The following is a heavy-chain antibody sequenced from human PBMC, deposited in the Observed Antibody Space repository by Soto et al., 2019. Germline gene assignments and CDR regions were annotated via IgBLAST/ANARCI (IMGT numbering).Heavy chain of an antibody. V-gene: IGHV1-2*02. J-gene: IGHJ4*02. CDR2: INPNSCVT. D-gene: IGHD3-9*01. Sequence: ASVKVSCKASGGAFSSCAIRWVRQAPGQGLEWMGWINPNSCVTNYAQKFEGRVTMTRGTSISKGCRELRKLRSDNTAVYHCARESDRLFGWDNWGQGTLVTVS. CDR1: GGAFSSCA. CDR3: ARESDRLFGWDN.